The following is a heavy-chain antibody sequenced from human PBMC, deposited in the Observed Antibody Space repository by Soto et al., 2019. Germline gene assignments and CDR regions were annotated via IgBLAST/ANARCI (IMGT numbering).Heavy chain of an antibody. CDR2: ISSYNGDT. D-gene: IGHD1-26*01. Sequence: ASVKVSCKASGYTFTRSGISWVRQAPGQGPEWMGWISSYNGDTNYAQTFQGRVTMTTDTSTSTAYMELRSLRSDDTAVYYCARQKQALVGATNYYGMDVWGQGTTVTVSS. V-gene: IGHV1-18*01. CDR1: GYTFTRSG. J-gene: IGHJ6*02. CDR3: ARQKQALVGATNYYGMDV.